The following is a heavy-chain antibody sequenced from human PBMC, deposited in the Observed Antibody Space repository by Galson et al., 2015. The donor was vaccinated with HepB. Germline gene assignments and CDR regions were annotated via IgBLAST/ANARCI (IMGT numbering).Heavy chain of an antibody. D-gene: IGHD6-19*01. CDR3: AKGGVSWLVLFD. CDR1: GFTFGSFG. J-gene: IGHJ4*02. V-gene: IGHV3-30*18. CDR2: ISHDGYNA. Sequence: SLRLSCAASGFTFGSFGMHWVRQAPGKGLEWVAVISHDGYNAHYADSVEGRFTISRDNSKNTLFLQMNSLRAEDTAVYYCAKGGVSWLVLFDWGQGTLVTVSS.